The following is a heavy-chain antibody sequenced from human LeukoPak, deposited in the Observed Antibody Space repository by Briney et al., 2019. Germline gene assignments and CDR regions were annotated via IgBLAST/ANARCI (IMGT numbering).Heavy chain of an antibody. CDR3: ARLVGASWFDS. CDR1: GDSVSTNSAT. Sequence: SQTLSLTCAISGDSVSTNSATWTWLRQSPSRGLEWLGRTYYRSKWYNDYAVSMKSRITINPDTSKNQFSLQLNSVTPEDTAVYYCARLVGASWFDSWGQGALVTVSS. CDR2: TYYRSKWYN. D-gene: IGHD1-26*01. J-gene: IGHJ5*01. V-gene: IGHV6-1*01.